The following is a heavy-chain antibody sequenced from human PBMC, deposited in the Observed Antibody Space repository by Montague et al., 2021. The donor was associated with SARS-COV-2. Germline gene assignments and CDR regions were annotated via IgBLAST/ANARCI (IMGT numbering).Heavy chain of an antibody. CDR2: INHSGDT. V-gene: IGHV4-34*01. CDR1: GGSFSDYN. J-gene: IGHJ6*02. CDR3: ASIPEGSYYYYGMDV. Sequence: SETLSLTCAVFGGSFSDYNWNWIRQTPGKGLEWIGEINHSGDTDYHPSLKSRVTISVDSSKNQFSLKLTSVTAADTAVYYCASIPEGSYYYYGMDVRGQGTTVTVSS. D-gene: IGHD3-10*01.